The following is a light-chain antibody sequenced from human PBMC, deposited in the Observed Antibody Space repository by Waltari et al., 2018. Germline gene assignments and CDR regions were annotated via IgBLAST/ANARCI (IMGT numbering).Light chain of an antibody. V-gene: IGKV1-5*03. J-gene: IGKJ1*01. CDR1: QSIYSF. Sequence: DVQVTQSPSTLSASVGDRVTITCRTSQSIYSFLAWYQQRPGRAPKLLIYKASTLQSGVPSRFSGSQSGTEFTLTINSLQPDDFATYYCQQYNTFWTFGQGTKEEI. CDR3: QQYNTFWT. CDR2: KAS.